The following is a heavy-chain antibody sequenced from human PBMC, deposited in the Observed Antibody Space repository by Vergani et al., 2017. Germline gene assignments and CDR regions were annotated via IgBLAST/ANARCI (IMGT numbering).Heavy chain of an antibody. CDR3: TRDVADTHSSIWPLNYHYFMDV. Sequence: VQLVESGGGLVKPGGSLRLSCAASGFKFSNFGMHWVRQVPGKGLEWVAFISYNGGNQYYADSVQGRFTISRDNTKNILYLQMSSLRVEDTALYYCTRDVADTHSSIWPLNYHYFMDVWGEGTTVTVSS. V-gene: IGHV3-30*03. D-gene: IGHD6-13*01. CDR1: GFKFSNFG. CDR2: ISYNGGNQ. J-gene: IGHJ6*03.